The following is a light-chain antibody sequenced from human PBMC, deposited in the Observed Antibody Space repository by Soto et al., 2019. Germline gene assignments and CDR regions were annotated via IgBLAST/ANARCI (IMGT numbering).Light chain of an antibody. V-gene: IGLV2-14*01. J-gene: IGLJ1*01. CDR1: SSDVGGYNY. Sequence: QSALTQPASVSGSPGQSITISCTGTSSDVGGYNYVSWYQHHPGKAPKLMIYEVSNRPSGVSNRFSGSKSGNTASLTISGLQAEDEADYYCSSYTSSSTRVFGTGT. CDR3: SSYTSSSTRV. CDR2: EVS.